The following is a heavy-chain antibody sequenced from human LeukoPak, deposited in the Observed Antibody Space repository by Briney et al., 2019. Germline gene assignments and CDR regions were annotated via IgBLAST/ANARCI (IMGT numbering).Heavy chain of an antibody. D-gene: IGHD1-26*01. CDR2: IRYDGSSK. CDR1: AFTFSSYG. CDR3: TKDPHPFLPSGSYYFDY. Sequence: GGSLRLSCAASAFTFSSYGMHWVRQAPGKELEWVAFIRYDGSSKYYADSVKGRFTISRDNSKNTLYLQMNSLRAEDTAVYYCTKDPHPFLPSGSYYFDYWGQGTLVTVSS. J-gene: IGHJ4*02. V-gene: IGHV3-30*02.